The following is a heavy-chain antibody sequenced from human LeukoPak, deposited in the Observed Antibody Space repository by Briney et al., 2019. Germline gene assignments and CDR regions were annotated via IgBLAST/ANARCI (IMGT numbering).Heavy chain of an antibody. J-gene: IGHJ6*03. Sequence: GGSLRLSCAASGFTFSSYEMNWVRQAPGKGLEWVSYISSSGSTIYYADSVKGRFTISRDNAKNSLYLQMNSLRAEDTAVYYCARLAGGSYLFYYYYYMDVWGKGTTVTVSS. CDR1: GFTFSSYE. V-gene: IGHV3-48*03. CDR3: ARLAGGSYLFYYYYYMDV. D-gene: IGHD1-26*01. CDR2: ISSSGSTI.